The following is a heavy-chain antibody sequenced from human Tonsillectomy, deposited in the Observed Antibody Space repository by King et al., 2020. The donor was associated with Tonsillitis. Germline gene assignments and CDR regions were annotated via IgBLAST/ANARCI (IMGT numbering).Heavy chain of an antibody. D-gene: IGHD3-3*01. CDR1: GFTFDDYA. CDR3: AKDGRGGCGSLWSYYYYYMDV. CDR2: ISGDGGST. V-gene: IGHV3-43*02. Sequence: QLVQSGGGVVQPGGSLRLSCAASGFTFDDYAMHWVRQAPGKGLEWVSLISGDGGSTYYADSLKGRFTLSRDKSKNSLYLHMNSLRTEDTALDYCAKDGRGGCGSLWSYYYYYMDVWGKGTTVTVSS. J-gene: IGHJ6*03.